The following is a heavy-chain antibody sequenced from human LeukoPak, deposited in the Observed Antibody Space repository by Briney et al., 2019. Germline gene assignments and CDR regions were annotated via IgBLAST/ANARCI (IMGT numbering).Heavy chain of an antibody. CDR3: AKDLRGYHQAADY. V-gene: IGHV3-23*01. D-gene: IGHD2-15*01. Sequence: PGGSLRLSCASSEFTFNWYAMNWVRQAPGKGXXXXSSLGGGGDDXXXXXXXXXXXTVSRXNSKNTLYLQMNNLRVEDTAIYYCAKDLRGYHQAADYWGQGTLVTVSS. CDR2: LGGGGDDX. J-gene: IGHJ4*02. CDR1: EFTFNWYA.